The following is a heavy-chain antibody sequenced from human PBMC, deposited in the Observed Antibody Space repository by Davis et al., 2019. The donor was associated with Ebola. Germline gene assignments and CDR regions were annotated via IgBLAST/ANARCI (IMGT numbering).Heavy chain of an antibody. V-gene: IGHV4-34*01. CDR3: ARGQGIEVIVSEENRFDP. CDR2: ITHNGRT. CDR1: GGSFSGFS. J-gene: IGHJ5*02. D-gene: IGHD2-21*01. Sequence: SETLSLTCAVSGGSFSGFSWTWIRQSPGQRLEWIGEITHNGRTDYNPSLGSRVTMSVDTSKNQFSLKLSSVTAADTAVYYCARGQGIEVIVSEENRFDPWGQGTLVTVSS.